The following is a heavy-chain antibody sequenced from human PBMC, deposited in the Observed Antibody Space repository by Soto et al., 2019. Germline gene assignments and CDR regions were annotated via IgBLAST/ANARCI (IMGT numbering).Heavy chain of an antibody. CDR3: AIDNVITFGGVIVRNNWFDP. D-gene: IGHD3-16*02. J-gene: IGHJ5*02. V-gene: IGHV1-3*01. CDR1: GYTFTSYA. CDR2: INAGDGNT. Sequence: ASVKVSCKASGYTFTSYAMHWVRQAPGQRLEWMGWINAGDGNTKYSQKFQGRVTITRDTSASTAYMELSSLRSEDTAVYYCAIDNVITFGGVIVRNNWFDPWGQGTLVTVSS.